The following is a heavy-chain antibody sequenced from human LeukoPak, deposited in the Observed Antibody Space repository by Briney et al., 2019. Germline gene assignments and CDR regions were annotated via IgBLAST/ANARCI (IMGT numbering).Heavy chain of an antibody. V-gene: IGHV3-53*01. J-gene: IGHJ4*02. CDR2: IHSGGST. D-gene: IGHD6-19*01. CDR3: ARGLALDY. CDR1: GFTLSSNY. Sequence: GGSLRLSCAASGFTLSSNYMSWVRQAPGKGLEGVAVIHSGGSTYYTDSVTGRFTISRDNSKNTLYLQMNRLRAEDTAVYYCARGLALDYWGQGTLVTVSS.